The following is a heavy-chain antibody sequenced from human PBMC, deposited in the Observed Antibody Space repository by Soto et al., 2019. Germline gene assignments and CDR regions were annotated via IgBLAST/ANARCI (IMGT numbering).Heavy chain of an antibody. CDR2: IGGSGDDT. CDR1: GFTFSSCA. CDR3: AKGRSYYYYYGVDV. V-gene: IGHV3-23*01. Sequence: GGSLRLSCAASGFTFSSCAMSWVRQAPGKGLEWVSGIGGSGDDTEYTDSVKGRFTISRDNSKSTLYLQMNSLRAEDTALYYCAKGRSYYYYYGVDVWGQGTTVTVSS. J-gene: IGHJ6*02.